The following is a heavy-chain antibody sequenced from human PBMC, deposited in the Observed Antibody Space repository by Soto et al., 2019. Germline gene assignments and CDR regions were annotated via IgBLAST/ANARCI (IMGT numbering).Heavy chain of an antibody. CDR2: ISGSGGST. V-gene: IGHV3-23*01. Sequence: EVQLLESGGGLVQPGGSLRLSCAASGFTFSSYAMSWVRQAPGKGLEWVSAISGSGGSTYYADSVKGRFTIARDNSKNTLYLQMNSLRAEDTAVYYCAKDPYNWNYEGYCGQGTLVTVSS. CDR3: AKDPYNWNYEGY. CDR1: GFTFSSYA. J-gene: IGHJ4*02. D-gene: IGHD1-7*01.